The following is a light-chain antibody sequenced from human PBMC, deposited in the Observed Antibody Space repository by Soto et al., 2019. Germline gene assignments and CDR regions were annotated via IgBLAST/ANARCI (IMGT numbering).Light chain of an antibody. Sequence: QSALTQPASVSGSPGQSITISCTGTSSDVGGYNYDSWYQQHPGKAPKLMIYDVSNRRSGVSNRFSGSKSGNTASLTISGLQAEDEADYYCSSYTSSSTLVFGGGTQLTVL. V-gene: IGLV2-14*01. J-gene: IGLJ2*01. CDR2: DVS. CDR1: SSDVGGYNY. CDR3: SSYTSSSTLV.